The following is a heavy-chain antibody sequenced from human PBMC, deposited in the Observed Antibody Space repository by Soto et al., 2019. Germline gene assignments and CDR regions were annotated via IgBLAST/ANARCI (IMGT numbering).Heavy chain of an antibody. J-gene: IGHJ5*02. CDR3: AREVKQQQPGRFDP. Sequence: QVQLQESGPGLVKPSQTLSLTCTVSGGSISSGGYYWSWIRQHPGKGLEWIGYIYYSGSTYYNPSLKSRVTISVDTSKSQFSLKLSSVTATDTAVYYCAREVKQQQPGRFDPWGQGTLVTVSS. V-gene: IGHV4-31*03. D-gene: IGHD6-13*01. CDR2: IYYSGST. CDR1: GGSISSGGYY.